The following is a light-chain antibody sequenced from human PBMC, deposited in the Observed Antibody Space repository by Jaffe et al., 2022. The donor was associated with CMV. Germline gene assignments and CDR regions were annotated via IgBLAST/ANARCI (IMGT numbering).Light chain of an antibody. CDR2: AAS. J-gene: IGKJ2*01. CDR1: QSISNY. CDR3: QQSYSTPRT. Sequence: DIQMTQSPSSLSASVGDRVTITCRTSQSISNYLNWYQQKPGRAPKLLLYAASSLQSGVPSRFSGSGSETDFTLTISSLQPEDFATYYCQQSYSTPRTFGQGTKLEIK. V-gene: IGKV1-39*01.